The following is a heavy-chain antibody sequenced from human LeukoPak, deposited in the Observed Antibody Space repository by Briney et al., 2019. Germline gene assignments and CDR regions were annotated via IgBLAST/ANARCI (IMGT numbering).Heavy chain of an antibody. J-gene: IGHJ4*02. CDR1: GGSITSYF. CDR2: ISYSGST. Sequence: KPSETLSLTCTVSGGSITSYFWSWIRQPPGKGLEWLGYISYSGSTNYNPSLKSRVTISVDTSKNQFSLKLSSVTAADTAVYYCARVDPDSSSTLEVFDYWGQGTLVTVSS. V-gene: IGHV4-59*01. CDR3: ARVDPDSSSTLEVFDY. D-gene: IGHD6-6*01.